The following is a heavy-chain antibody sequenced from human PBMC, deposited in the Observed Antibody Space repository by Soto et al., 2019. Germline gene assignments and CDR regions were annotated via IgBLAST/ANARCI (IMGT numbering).Heavy chain of an antibody. CDR2: IKSRSDGGTT. CDR3: TTFNF. V-gene: IGHV3-15*07. J-gene: IGHJ4*02. CDR1: GFTFNRVW. Sequence: GLLRLSCAGSGFTFNRVWMSWVRQAPGKGLEWVGRIKSRSDGGTTEYAAPMKGRFTIFRDDLETTLYLQMSGLKTEDTAVYYCTTFNFWGLGTLVTVS.